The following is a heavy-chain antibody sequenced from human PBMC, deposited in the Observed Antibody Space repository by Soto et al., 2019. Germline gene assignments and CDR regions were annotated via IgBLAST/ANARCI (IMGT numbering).Heavy chain of an antibody. Sequence: ASVKVSCKASGYTFTGYYMHWVRQAPGQGLEWMGWNNPNSGGTNYAQKFQGRVTMTRDTSISTAYMELSRLRSDDTAVYYCARVRIRYFDWPDAFDIWGQGTMVTVSS. CDR1: GYTFTGYY. J-gene: IGHJ3*02. D-gene: IGHD3-9*01. V-gene: IGHV1-2*02. CDR2: NNPNSGGT. CDR3: ARVRIRYFDWPDAFDI.